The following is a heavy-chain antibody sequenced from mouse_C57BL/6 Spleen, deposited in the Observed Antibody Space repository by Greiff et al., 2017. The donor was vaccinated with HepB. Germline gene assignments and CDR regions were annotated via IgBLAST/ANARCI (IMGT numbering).Heavy chain of an antibody. V-gene: IGHV1-81*01. CDR3: AREDGYYGY. D-gene: IGHD2-3*01. CDR1: GYTFTSYG. Sequence: VKLMESGAELARPGASVKLSCKASGYTFTSYGISWVKQRTGQGLEWIGEIYPRSGNTYYNEKFKGKATLTADKSSSTAYMELRSLTSEDSAVYFCAREDGYYGYGGQGTTRTVSS. J-gene: IGHJ2*01. CDR2: IYPRSGNT.